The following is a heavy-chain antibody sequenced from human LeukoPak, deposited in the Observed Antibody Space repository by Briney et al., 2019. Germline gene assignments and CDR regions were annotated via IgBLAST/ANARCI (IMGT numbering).Heavy chain of an antibody. D-gene: IGHD6-19*01. CDR2: IYSGGST. V-gene: IGHV3-66*01. CDR1: RFTASSNY. Sequence: GGSLRLSCAASRFTASSNYMSWVRQAPGKGLEWVSVIYSGGSTYYADSVKGRFTISRDNSKNTLYLQMNSLRAEDTAVYYCASDGPRIAVAGYFDYWGQGTLVTVSS. CDR3: ASDGPRIAVAGYFDY. J-gene: IGHJ4*02.